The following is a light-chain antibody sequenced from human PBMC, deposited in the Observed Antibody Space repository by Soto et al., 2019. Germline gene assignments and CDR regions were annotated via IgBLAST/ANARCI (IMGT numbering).Light chain of an antibody. Sequence: QSALTQPASVSGSPGQSIAISCTGTSSDVGGYVYVSWYQQHPGKAPKLMIYDVNNRPSGVSTRFSGSKSGNTASLTISGLQAEDEADYYCSSYTSSSTLVFGGGTKVTV. J-gene: IGLJ2*01. V-gene: IGLV2-14*01. CDR2: DVN. CDR3: SSYTSSSTLV. CDR1: SSDVGGYVY.